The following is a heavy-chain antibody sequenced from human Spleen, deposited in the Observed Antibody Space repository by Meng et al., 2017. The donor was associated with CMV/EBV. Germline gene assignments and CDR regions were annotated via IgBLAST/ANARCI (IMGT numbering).Heavy chain of an antibody. CDR2: INHSGST. Sequence: QVQLQQVGAGLLKPSETLPLTCAVYGGSFSGYYWSWIRQPPGKGLEWIGEINHSGSTNYNPSLKSRVTISVDTSKNQFSLKLSSVTAADTAVYYCARLDCSGGSCYPIGYFQHWGQGTLVTVSS. CDR3: ARLDCSGGSCYPIGYFQH. V-gene: IGHV4-34*01. D-gene: IGHD2-15*01. J-gene: IGHJ1*01. CDR1: GGSFSGYY.